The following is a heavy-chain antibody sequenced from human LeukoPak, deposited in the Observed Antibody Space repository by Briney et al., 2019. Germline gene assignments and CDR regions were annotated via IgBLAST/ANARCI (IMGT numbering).Heavy chain of an antibody. CDR3: ARPRLYCSGGSCYSGNWFDP. D-gene: IGHD2-15*01. V-gene: IGHV4-39*01. Sequence: SETLSLTCTVSGGSISSSSYYWGWISQPPGKGLEWIGSIYYSGSTYYNPSLKSRVTISVDTSKNQFSLKLSSVTAADTAVYYCARPRLYCSGGSCYSGNWFDPWGQGTLVTVSS. CDR1: GGSISSSSYY. CDR2: IYYSGST. J-gene: IGHJ5*02.